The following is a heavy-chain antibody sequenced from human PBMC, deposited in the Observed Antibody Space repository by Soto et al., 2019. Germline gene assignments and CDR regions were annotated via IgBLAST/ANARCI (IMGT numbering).Heavy chain of an antibody. Sequence: VQLLESGGGLVQPGGSLRLSCAASGFTFTNYAVSWVRQAPGQGLEWMGWISGDNGNTIYAQKFQGRVTMTTDTSTRKAYMELRSLRSDDTAVYYCATGLLGYCSGGSCYSDSWGQGTLVTVSS. CDR1: GFTFTNYA. D-gene: IGHD2-15*01. CDR3: ATGLLGYCSGGSCYSDS. V-gene: IGHV1-18*01. CDR2: ISGDNGNT. J-gene: IGHJ4*02.